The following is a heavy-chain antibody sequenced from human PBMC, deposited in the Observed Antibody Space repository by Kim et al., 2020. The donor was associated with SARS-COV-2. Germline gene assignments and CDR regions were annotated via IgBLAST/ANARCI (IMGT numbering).Heavy chain of an antibody. D-gene: IGHD3-10*01. J-gene: IGHJ4*02. CDR1: GFTFSSYA. CDR2: IYSSGTST. CDR3: AISSGRPY. Sequence: GGSLRLFCAASGFTFSSYAMSWVRQAPGKGLEWLSVIYSSGTSTHYADSVKGRFTISRDNSKNTLYLQMHSLRVEDTAVYYCAISSGRPYWGQGTLVTVSS. V-gene: IGHV3-23*03.